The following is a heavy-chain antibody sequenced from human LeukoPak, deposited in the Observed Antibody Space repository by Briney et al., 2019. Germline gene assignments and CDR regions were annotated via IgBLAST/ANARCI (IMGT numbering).Heavy chain of an antibody. Sequence: PGGSLRLSCAASRFTFSSYATSWVRQAPGKGLEWVSAISGSGGSTYYADSVKGRFTISRDNSKNTLYLQMNSLRAEDTAVYYCAKAHFWSGYYYMDVWGKGTTVTVSS. CDR2: ISGSGGST. J-gene: IGHJ6*03. CDR1: RFTFSSYA. CDR3: AKAHFWSGYYYMDV. D-gene: IGHD3-3*01. V-gene: IGHV3-23*01.